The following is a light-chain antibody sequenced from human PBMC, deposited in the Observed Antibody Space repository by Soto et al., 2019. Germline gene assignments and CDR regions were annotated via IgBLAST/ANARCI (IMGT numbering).Light chain of an antibody. CDR1: QSVSNY. CDR2: DTS. CDR3: QQSSNWPPSIT. J-gene: IGKJ5*01. Sequence: EIVLKQSPATLSLSPGERATLSCRASQSVSNYLAWYQQKPGQAPRLLIYDTSNRATGIPARFSGSGSGTDFTLTISSLEPEDFAVYYCQQSSNWPPSITFGQGTRLEI. V-gene: IGKV3-11*01.